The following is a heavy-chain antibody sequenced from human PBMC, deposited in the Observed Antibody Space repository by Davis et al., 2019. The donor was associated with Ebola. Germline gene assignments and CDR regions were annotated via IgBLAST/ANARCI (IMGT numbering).Heavy chain of an antibody. CDR2: ISYDGSNK. J-gene: IGHJ6*02. V-gene: IGHV3-30-3*01. Sequence: GGSLRLSCAASGFTFSSYAMHWVRQAPGKGLEWVAVISYDGSNKYYADSVKGRFTISRDNSKNTLYLQMTSLRAEDTAVYYCARDDIVVEWGGMDVWGQGTTVTVSS. D-gene: IGHD2-2*01. CDR1: GFTFSSYA. CDR3: ARDDIVVEWGGMDV.